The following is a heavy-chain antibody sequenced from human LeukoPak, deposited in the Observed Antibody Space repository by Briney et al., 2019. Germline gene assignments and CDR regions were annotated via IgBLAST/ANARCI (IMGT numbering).Heavy chain of an antibody. J-gene: IGHJ4*02. CDR3: ARADTTYGSGSYFTFDY. CDR2: INPNSGGT. CDR1: GYTFTGYY. D-gene: IGHD3-10*01. Sequence: ASVKVSCKAPGYTFTGYYMHWVRQAPGQGLEWMGWINPNSGGTNYAQKFQGWVTMTRDTSISTAYMELSRLRSDDTAVYYCARADTTYGSGSYFTFDYWGQGTLVTVSS. V-gene: IGHV1-2*04.